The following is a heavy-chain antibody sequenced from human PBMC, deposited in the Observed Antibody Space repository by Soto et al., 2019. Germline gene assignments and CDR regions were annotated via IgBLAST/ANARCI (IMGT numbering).Heavy chain of an antibody. Sequence: QVTLKESGPVLVKPTETLTLTCTVSGFSLSNARMGVSWIRQPPGKALEWLAHIFSNDEKSYSTSLKSRLTISKDTSKSQVVLTMTNMEPVDTATYYCARTQVGGKSASDYYYYGMDVWGQGTTVTVSS. CDR2: IFSNDEK. V-gene: IGHV2-26*01. CDR1: GFSLSNARMG. D-gene: IGHD6-19*01. J-gene: IGHJ6*02. CDR3: ARTQVGGKSASDYYYYGMDV.